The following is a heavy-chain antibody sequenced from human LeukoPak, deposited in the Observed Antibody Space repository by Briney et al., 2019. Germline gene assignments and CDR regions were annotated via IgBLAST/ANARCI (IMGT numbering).Heavy chain of an antibody. Sequence: ASVKVSCKASGYTFTGYYMHWVRQAPGQGLEWMGRIIPILGIANYAQKFQGRVTITADKSTSTAYMELSSLRSEDTAVYYCAREYQDYDILTGYHSLPFDYWGQGTLVTVSS. CDR1: GYTFTGYY. CDR2: IIPILGIA. CDR3: AREYQDYDILTGYHSLPFDY. J-gene: IGHJ4*02. V-gene: IGHV1-69*04. D-gene: IGHD3-9*01.